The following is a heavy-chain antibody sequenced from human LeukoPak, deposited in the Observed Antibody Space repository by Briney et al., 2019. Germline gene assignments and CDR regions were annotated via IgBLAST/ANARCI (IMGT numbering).Heavy chain of an antibody. J-gene: IGHJ4*02. D-gene: IGHD3-10*01. CDR2: ISSSGGTM. CDR1: GFTFSSYE. CDR3: ARYYGYSLYY. V-gene: IGHV3-48*03. Sequence: GGSLRLSCAASGFTFSSYEMNWVRQAPGKGLEWVSYISSSGGTMYYADSVMGRFTISRDNAKNSVYLQMNSLTAEDTAIYYCARYYGYSLYYWGQGTLVTASS.